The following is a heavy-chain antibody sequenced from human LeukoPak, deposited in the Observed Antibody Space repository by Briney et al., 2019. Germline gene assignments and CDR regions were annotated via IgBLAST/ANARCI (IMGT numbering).Heavy chain of an antibody. CDR3: ARVRGSGSRDY. CDR1: GFTFSSYS. CDR2: IKQDGSEK. J-gene: IGHJ4*02. V-gene: IGHV3-7*03. D-gene: IGHD3-10*01. Sequence: PGGSLRLSCVVSGFTFSSYSMSWVRQAPGKGLEWVANIKQDGSEKYYVDSVKGRFTISRDNAKNSLYLQMNSLRDEDTAVYYCARVRGSGSRDYWGQGSLVTVSS.